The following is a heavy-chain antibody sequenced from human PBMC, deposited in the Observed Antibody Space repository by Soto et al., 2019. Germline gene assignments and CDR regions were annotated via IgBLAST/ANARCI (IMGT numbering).Heavy chain of an antibody. CDR2: IYYSGRT. J-gene: IGHJ4*02. CDR1: GVSISSGGYY. D-gene: IGHD2-21*01. CDR3: ASVIGGESEYYFDL. V-gene: IGHV4-31*03. Sequence: SETLSLTCTVSGVSISSGGYYWSLIRQHPGKGLEWIGNIYYSGRTFYNPSLKSRVILSVDTSKNLFSLTLRSVTAADSAMYSCASVIGGESEYYFDLWGQGDLVT.